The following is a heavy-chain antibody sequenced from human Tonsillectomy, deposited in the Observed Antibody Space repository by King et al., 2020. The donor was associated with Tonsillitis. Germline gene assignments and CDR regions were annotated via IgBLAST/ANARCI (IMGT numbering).Heavy chain of an antibody. CDR1: GGSFSGYY. V-gene: IGHV4-34*01. CDR3: ARGLGVVVPAAAVDY. CDR2: INHSGST. D-gene: IGHD2-2*01. J-gene: IGHJ4*02. Sequence: VQLQQWGAGLLKPSETLSLTCAVYGGSFSGYYWSWIRQPPGKGLEWIGEINHSGSTNYNPSLKSRVTISVDTSKNQFSLKLSSVTAADTAVYYCARGLGVVVPAAAVDYWGQGTLVTVSS.